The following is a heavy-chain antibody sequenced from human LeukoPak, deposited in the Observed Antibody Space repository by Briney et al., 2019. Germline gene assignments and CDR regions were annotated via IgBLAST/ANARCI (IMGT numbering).Heavy chain of an antibody. D-gene: IGHD3-3*01. CDR2: INPNSGGT. Sequence: GASVKVSCKASGYTFTGYYMHWVRQAPGQGLEWMGWINPNSGGTNYAQEFQGRVTMTRDTSISTAYMELSRLRSDDTAVYYCARRNGITIFGVVRGTEFDPWGQGTPVTVSS. V-gene: IGHV1-2*02. CDR1: GYTFTGYY. J-gene: IGHJ5*02. CDR3: ARRNGITIFGVVRGTEFDP.